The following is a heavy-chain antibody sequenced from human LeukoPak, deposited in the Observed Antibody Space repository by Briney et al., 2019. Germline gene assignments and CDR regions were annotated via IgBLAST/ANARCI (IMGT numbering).Heavy chain of an antibody. CDR1: GGSISTYY. CDR2: IFYSGST. Sequence: SETLSLTCTVSGGSISTYYWSWIRQPPGKGLEWIGYIFYSGSTNYNPSLKSRVTISVDTSKNQFSLKLSSVTAADTAVYYCASSPMVRGVTTFDYWDQGTLVTVSS. D-gene: IGHD3-10*01. V-gene: IGHV4-59*01. CDR3: ASSPMVRGVTTFDY. J-gene: IGHJ4*02.